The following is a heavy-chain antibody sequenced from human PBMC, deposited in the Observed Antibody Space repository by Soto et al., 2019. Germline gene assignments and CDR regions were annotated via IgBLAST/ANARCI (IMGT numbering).Heavy chain of an antibody. J-gene: IGHJ4*02. CDR2: TYFRSKWYN. CDR1: GDSVSSNIAA. D-gene: IGHD3-22*01. V-gene: IGHV6-1*01. Sequence: SQTLSLTCAISGDSVSSNIAAWNWVRQSPSRGLEWLGRTYFRSKWYNEYAPSVKSRITITHDTSKNQFALQLNSVTPDDSACYYSARRGAIRGPCSGYNSHYNFDSWRQGSPVTVSS. CDR3: ARRGAIRGPCSGYNSHYNFDS.